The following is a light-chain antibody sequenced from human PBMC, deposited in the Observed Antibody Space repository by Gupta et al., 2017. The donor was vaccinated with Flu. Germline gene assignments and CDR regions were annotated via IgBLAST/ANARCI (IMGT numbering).Light chain of an antibody. CDR1: QNIDNH. CDR2: GTS. CDR3: QQSDRTPWT. V-gene: IGKV1-39*01. Sequence: PSSLSASVGDRVIITCRASQNIDNHLNWYQQKPGEAPKALISGTSTLKSGVPSRFSGSGSGTDFTLTINSLQPEDFATYYCQQSDRTPWTFGQGTNVDI. J-gene: IGKJ1*01.